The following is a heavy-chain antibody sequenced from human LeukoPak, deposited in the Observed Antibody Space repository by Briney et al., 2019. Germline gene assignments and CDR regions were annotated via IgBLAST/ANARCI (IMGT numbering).Heavy chain of an antibody. D-gene: IGHD4-23*01. V-gene: IGHV1-18*01. CDR1: GYTFTRYG. Sequence: GASVKVSCKASGYTFTRYGVSWVRQAPGQGLEWMGWVSTYNGDTKYVQKFQGRVTMTTDTSTSTVYMELRSLISDDTAVYYCARDDYGGNSGLFDYWGQGTLVTVSS. CDR3: ARDDYGGNSGLFDY. CDR2: VSTYNGDT. J-gene: IGHJ4*02.